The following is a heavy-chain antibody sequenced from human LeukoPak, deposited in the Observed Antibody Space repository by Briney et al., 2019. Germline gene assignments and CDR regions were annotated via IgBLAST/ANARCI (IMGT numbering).Heavy chain of an antibody. CDR2: INHSGST. V-gene: IGHV4-34*01. D-gene: IGHD2-8*02. CDR3: ASPTTGDY. Sequence: SETLSLTCAVYGGSFSGYYWSWIRQPPGKGLEWIGEINHSGSTNYNPSLKSRVTISVDTSKNQFSLKLSSVTAADTAVYYCASPTTGDYWGQGTLVTVSS. CDR1: GGSFSGYY. J-gene: IGHJ4*02.